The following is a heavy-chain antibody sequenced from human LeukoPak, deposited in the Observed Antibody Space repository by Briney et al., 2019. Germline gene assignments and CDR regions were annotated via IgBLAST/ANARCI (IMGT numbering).Heavy chain of an antibody. CDR3: AKVDYYDSSGPEE. CDR1: GFTFSSYG. CDR2: IRYDGSNK. D-gene: IGHD3-22*01. V-gene: IGHV3-30*02. J-gene: IGHJ3*01. Sequence: PGGSLRLSCEASGFTFSSYGMHWVRQAPGKGLEWVTFIRYDGSNKYYADSVKGRFTISRDNSKNTLYLQMNSLRAEDTAVYYCAKVDYYDSSGPEEWGQGTMVTVSS.